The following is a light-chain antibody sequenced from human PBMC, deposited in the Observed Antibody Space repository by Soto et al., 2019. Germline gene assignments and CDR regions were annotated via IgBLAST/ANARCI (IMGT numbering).Light chain of an antibody. CDR3: QSYDSSLSGSV. V-gene: IGLV1-40*01. CDR1: SSNIGAGYD. J-gene: IGLJ1*01. Sequence: QSVLTQSPSVSGAPGQMVTISCTGSSSNIGAGYDVHWYQQLPGTAPKLLIYGNSNRPSGVPDRFSGSKSGTSASLAITGLQAEDEADYYCQSYDSSLSGSVFGTGTKVTVL. CDR2: GNS.